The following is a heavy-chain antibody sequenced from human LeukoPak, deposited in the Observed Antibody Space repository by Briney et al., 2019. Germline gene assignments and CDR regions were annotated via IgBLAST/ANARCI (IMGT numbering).Heavy chain of an antibody. CDR2: IYYRGST. CDR1: GGSISSGDYY. Sequence: SETLSLTCTVSGGSISSGDYYWSWIRQPPGKGLECIGYIYYRGSTYYNPSLKGRVAISVDTSKNQFSLKLTSVTAADTAVFYCARLGAYDLSFAYWGQGTLVTVSS. CDR3: ARLGAYDLSFAY. V-gene: IGHV4-30-4*08. J-gene: IGHJ4*02. D-gene: IGHD3-3*01.